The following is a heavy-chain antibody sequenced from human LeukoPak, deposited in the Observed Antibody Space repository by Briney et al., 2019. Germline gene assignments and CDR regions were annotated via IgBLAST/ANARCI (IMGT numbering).Heavy chain of an antibody. Sequence: GGSLRLSCAASGFSFSSYSMNGVRQAPGKGLEWVSLISWDGGSTYYADSVKGRFTISRDNSKNSLYLQMNSLRTEDTALYYCAKDIGRSSTSCRYYYYYGMDVWGQGTTVTVSS. CDR3: AKDIGRSSTSCRYYYYYGMDV. V-gene: IGHV3-43*01. CDR1: GFSFSSYS. D-gene: IGHD2-2*01. J-gene: IGHJ6*02. CDR2: ISWDGGST.